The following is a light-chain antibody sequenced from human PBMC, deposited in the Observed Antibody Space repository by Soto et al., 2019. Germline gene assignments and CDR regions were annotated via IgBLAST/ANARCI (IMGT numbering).Light chain of an antibody. V-gene: IGKV3-11*01. CDR3: QQRGGWPVT. Sequence: EIVLTQSPATLSLSPGERATLSCRASQSVGSYFAWDQQKPGQAPRLLIYDASNRATGIPPRFSGSGSGTDFARTISSLEPDDFAVDYCQQRGGWPVTFGQGTRVAIK. CDR1: QSVGSY. J-gene: IGKJ1*01. CDR2: DAS.